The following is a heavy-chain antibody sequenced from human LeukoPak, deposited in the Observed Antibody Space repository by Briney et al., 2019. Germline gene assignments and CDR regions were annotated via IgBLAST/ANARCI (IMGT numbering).Heavy chain of an antibody. J-gene: IGHJ4*02. Sequence: GGSLSLSGAASGFTCSNYAMCRVRRAPGQGQECVLDINGGGGCTYHADSVKGRLTIYSYKSKHNLYLQMNSLRAEDRAVYYCAKDRCCGCPGWFDREFDYWGQGTLVTVSS. CDR2: INGGGGCT. CDR1: GFTCSNYA. CDR3: AKDRCCGCPGWFDREFDY. D-gene: IGHD2-15*01. V-gene: IGHV3-23*01.